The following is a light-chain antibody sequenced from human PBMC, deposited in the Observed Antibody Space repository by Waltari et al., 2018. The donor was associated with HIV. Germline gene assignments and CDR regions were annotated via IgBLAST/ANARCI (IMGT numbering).Light chain of an antibody. CDR2: GAS. J-gene: IGKJ5*01. Sequence: ENVLTQSPGALSLSLGERATLSCRASQSVSSTYMAWYQQRPGQAPRRLIYGASSRATGIPDRFLGSGSGTDFTLTINRLEPEDFAVYYCQQYSTSPFTLGQGTRLEIK. CDR1: QSVSSTY. V-gene: IGKV3-20*01. CDR3: QQYSTSPFT.